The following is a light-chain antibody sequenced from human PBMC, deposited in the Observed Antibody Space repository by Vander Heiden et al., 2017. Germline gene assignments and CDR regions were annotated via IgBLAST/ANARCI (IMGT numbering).Light chain of an antibody. CDR3: AVWDDSVSGRL. V-gene: IGLV1-47*02. CDR1: NSNIGNNL. CDR2: GNA. J-gene: IGLJ3*02. Sequence: QSVLTHPPSTSGTPRHTVTIPCSGGNSNIGNNLVYGYPQVPALAPNFLILGNAQRPSGVPDRFAGSTSGTTASLDISGLRSEDEGDYDCAVWDDSVSGRLFGGGTKLNVL.